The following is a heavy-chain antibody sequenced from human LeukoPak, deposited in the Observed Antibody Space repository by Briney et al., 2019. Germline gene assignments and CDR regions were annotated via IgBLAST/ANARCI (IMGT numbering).Heavy chain of an antibody. V-gene: IGHV1-18*01. CDR2: VSAYSGDT. Sequence: ASVKVSCKASGYTFTTYGITWVRQAPGQGLEWMGWVSAYSGDTDYAQSLQGRVTMTTDTSTSTAYMELTTLRSDDTAVYYCARGLPLLWFGELLSGDYYYGMDVWGQGTTVTVSS. J-gene: IGHJ6*02. CDR3: ARGLPLLWFGELLSGDYYYGMDV. CDR1: GYTFTTYG. D-gene: IGHD3-10*01.